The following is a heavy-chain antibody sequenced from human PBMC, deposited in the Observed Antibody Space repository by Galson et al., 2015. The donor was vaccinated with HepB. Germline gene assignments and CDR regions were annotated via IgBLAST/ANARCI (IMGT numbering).Heavy chain of an antibody. CDR2: ISAAGDRT. CDR1: GFPVTKYA. V-gene: IGHV3-23*01. D-gene: IGHD3-16*01. Sequence: FLRLSCAASGFPVTKYAMAWVRQTPGKGLEWVPSISAAGDRTYYADSVKGRFTIARDISKNTFYLQMSRLRAEDTAIYYCALLFLRSPVDVWGQGTTVTVSS. CDR3: ALLFLRSPVDV. J-gene: IGHJ6*02.